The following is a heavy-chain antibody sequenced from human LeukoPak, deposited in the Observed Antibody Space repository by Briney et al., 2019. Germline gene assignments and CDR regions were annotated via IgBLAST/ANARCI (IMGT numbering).Heavy chain of an antibody. CDR2: ISGSGGST. V-gene: IGHV3-23*01. CDR3: ARKGELVPANPFDY. J-gene: IGHJ4*02. Sequence: PGGSLRLSCAASGFTFSSYAMSWVRQAPGKGLEWVSAISGSGGSTYYADSVKGRFTISRDNSKNTLYLQMNSLRAEDTAVYYCARKGELVPANPFDYWGQGTLVTVSS. D-gene: IGHD1-26*01. CDR1: GFTFSSYA.